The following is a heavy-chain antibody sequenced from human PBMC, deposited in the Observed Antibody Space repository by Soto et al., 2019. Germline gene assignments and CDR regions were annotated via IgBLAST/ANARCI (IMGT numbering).Heavy chain of an antibody. J-gene: IGHJ6*02. CDR3: ARDSPYYDILTGYNSHATGSKDV. D-gene: IGHD3-9*01. CDR1: GGTFSSYT. V-gene: IGHV1-69*08. CDR2: IIPILGIA. Sequence: QVQLVQSGAEVKKPGSSVKVSCKASGGTFSSYTISWVRQAPGQGLEWMGRIIPILGIANYAQKFQGRVTITADKSTSTAYMELSSLRSEDTAVYYCARDSPYYDILTGYNSHATGSKDVWGQGTTVTVSS.